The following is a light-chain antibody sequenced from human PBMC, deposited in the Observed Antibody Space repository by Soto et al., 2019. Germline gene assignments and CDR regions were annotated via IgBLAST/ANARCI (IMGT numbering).Light chain of an antibody. CDR2: GAF. Sequence: EMVLTHLQATLSLFPGEKVTLSCRASQGVGGNSLAWYQQKPGQAPRLLIYGAFNRATGIADRFSGSGSGTDFTLTISRLEPEDFAVYYCQQYGTSPFTFGLGTNLEIK. CDR1: QGVGGNS. J-gene: IGKJ2*01. CDR3: QQYGTSPFT. V-gene: IGKV3-20*01.